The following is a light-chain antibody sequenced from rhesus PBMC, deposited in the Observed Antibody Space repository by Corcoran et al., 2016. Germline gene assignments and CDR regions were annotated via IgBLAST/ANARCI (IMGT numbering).Light chain of an antibody. Sequence: EIVMTQSPATLSLSPGERATLSCRASQSVSSSLAWYQQKPGQAPRLLIYGASRRATGIPDRFSGRGSGTDFTLTISSLEPEDFAVYYCQQYSNWPYSFGQGTKVEIK. CDR3: QQYSNWPYS. CDR1: QSVSSS. J-gene: IGKJ2*01. V-gene: IGKV3-42*03. CDR2: GAS.